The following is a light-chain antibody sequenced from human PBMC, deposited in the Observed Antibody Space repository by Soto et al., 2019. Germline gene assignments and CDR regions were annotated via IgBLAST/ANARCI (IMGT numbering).Light chain of an antibody. Sequence: AIQVTQSPSSLSASVGDRVTITCRASQGIGNDLGWYQQKPGKAPKLLIYAASTLQSGVPSRFSGSGSGTDFTLTISSLQPEDFGIYYCLQAYNYPWTFGQGTKVEIK. J-gene: IGKJ1*01. CDR1: QGIGND. V-gene: IGKV1-6*01. CDR2: AAS. CDR3: LQAYNYPWT.